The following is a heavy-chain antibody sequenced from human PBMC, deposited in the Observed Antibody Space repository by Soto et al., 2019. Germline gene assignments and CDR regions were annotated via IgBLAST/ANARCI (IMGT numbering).Heavy chain of an antibody. CDR1: SGAISGGGYY. CDR3: ARSIDP. CDR2: IYYSGST. V-gene: IGHV4-31*03. J-gene: IGHJ5*02. Sequence: SETLSLTCTVASGAISGGGYYWSWIRQHPGKGLEWIGYIYYSGSTYYNPSLKSRVTISVDTSKNQFSLKLSSVTAADTAVYYCARSIDPWGQGTLVTVS.